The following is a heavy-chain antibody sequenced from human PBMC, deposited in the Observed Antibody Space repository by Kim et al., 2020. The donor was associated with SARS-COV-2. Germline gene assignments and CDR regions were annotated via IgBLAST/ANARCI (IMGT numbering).Heavy chain of an antibody. J-gene: IGHJ4*02. V-gene: IGHV2-5*01. CDR3: AHSGLGSSSGGAFDY. D-gene: IGHD6-13*01. Sequence: PSLKSRLTITKDTSKNQVVLTMSNMDPVDTATYYCAHSGLGSSSGGAFDYWGQGTLVTVSS.